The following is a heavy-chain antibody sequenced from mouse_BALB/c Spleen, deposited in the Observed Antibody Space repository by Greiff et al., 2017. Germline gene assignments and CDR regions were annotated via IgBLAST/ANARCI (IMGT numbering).Heavy chain of an antibody. CDR3: AYGSSLYAMDY. CDR2: IYPGDGDT. J-gene: IGHJ4*01. CDR1: GYAFSSYW. D-gene: IGHD1-1*01. V-gene: IGHV1-80*01. Sequence: VQLQQSGAELVRPGSSVKISCKASGYAFSSYWMNWVKQRPGQGLEWIGQIYPGDGDTNYNGKFKGKATLTADKSSSTAYMQLSSLTSEDSAVYFCAYGSSLYAMDYWGQGTSVTVSS.